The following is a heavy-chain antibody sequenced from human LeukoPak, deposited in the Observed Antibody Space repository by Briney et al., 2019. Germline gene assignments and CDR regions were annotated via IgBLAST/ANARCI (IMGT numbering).Heavy chain of an antibody. CDR3: AKDGITMVRGVIMGKKRGGYYYYMDV. J-gene: IGHJ6*03. CDR1: GFTFRSYG. V-gene: IGHV3-30*19. CDR2: ISYDENHK. Sequence: GGSLRLSCAASGFTFRSYGMHWVRQAPGKGLEWVAVISYDENHKYYADSVKGRFAISRDNSKNTLYLQMNSLRAEDTAVYYCAKDGITMVRGVIMGKKRGGYYYYMDVWGKGTTVTVSS. D-gene: IGHD3-10*01.